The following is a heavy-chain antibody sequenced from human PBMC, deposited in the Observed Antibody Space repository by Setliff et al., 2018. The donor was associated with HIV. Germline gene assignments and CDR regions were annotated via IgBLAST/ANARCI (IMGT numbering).Heavy chain of an antibody. Sequence: LRLSCAASGFTFSTYWMHWVRQAPGKGLEWVSGISWNSGSIGYADSVKGRFTISRENAENSLYLQMNSLRAEDTAVYYCARGSMGPAPGPDDAFDIWGQGTMVTVSS. CDR1: GFTFSTYW. V-gene: IGHV3-9*01. D-gene: IGHD6-13*01. CDR3: ARGSMGPAPGPDDAFDI. CDR2: ISWNSGSI. J-gene: IGHJ3*02.